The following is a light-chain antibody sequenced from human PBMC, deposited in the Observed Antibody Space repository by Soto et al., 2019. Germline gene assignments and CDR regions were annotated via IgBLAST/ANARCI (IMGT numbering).Light chain of an antibody. V-gene: IGKV3-20*01. Sequence: EIVLTQSPGTLSLSPGEGANLXCRASQSVSGANSAWYQQQPGQAPRLLCSGASSRAHGSPDRFSGSGSETDFTRTISRLEPEDFAVYYGQQYGSSPVTFGQGTRLEIK. CDR1: QSVSGAN. J-gene: IGKJ5*01. CDR3: QQYGSSPVT. CDR2: GAS.